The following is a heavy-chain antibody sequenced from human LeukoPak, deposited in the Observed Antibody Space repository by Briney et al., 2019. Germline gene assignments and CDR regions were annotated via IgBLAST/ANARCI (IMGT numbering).Heavy chain of an antibody. CDR3: VRDPSGSGFAFDS. V-gene: IGHV3-30-3*01. Sequence: GGSLRLSCAASGFTFSSYAMHWVRQAPGKGLEWVAVISYDGSNKYYADSVKGRFTISRDNSEDTLYLQMNSLRAEDTAVYYCVRDPSGSGFAFDSWGQGALVTVSS. D-gene: IGHD1-1*01. CDR1: GFTFSSYA. J-gene: IGHJ4*02. CDR2: ISYDGSNK.